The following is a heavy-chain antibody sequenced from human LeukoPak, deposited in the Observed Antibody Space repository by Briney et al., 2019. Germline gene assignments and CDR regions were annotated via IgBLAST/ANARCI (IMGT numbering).Heavy chain of an antibody. CDR2: IIPIFGTA. CDR1: GGTFSSYA. J-gene: IGHJ6*02. CDR3: ARATTHIVVVPAAISYYYYGMDV. D-gene: IGHD2-2*02. V-gene: IGHV1-69*13. Sequence: SVKVSCKASGGTFSSYAISWVRQTPGQGLEWMGGIIPIFGTANYAQKFQGRVTITADESTSTAYMELSSLRSEDTAVYYCARATTHIVVVPAAISYYYYGMDVWGQGTTVTVSS.